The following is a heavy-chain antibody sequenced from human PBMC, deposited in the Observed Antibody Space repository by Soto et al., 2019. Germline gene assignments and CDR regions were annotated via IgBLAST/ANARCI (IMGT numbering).Heavy chain of an antibody. CDR2: ISSSTSYI. J-gene: IGHJ4*02. D-gene: IGHD1-7*01. CDR3: ARENNWNYPFDY. Sequence: GGSLRLSCAASGFTFSDYAMNWVRQAPGKGLEWVSSISSSTSYIYYADSLKGRFTISRDNAKNSLFLQINSLRAEDTAVYYCARENNWNYPFDYWGQGTLVTV. CDR1: GFTFSDYA. V-gene: IGHV3-21*06.